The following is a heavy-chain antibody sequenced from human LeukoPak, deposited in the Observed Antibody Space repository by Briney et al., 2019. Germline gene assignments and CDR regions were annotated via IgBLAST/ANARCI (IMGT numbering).Heavy chain of an antibody. CDR3: AREDRGWYPAY. CDR1: GFTFSSHH. J-gene: IGHJ4*02. V-gene: IGHV3-30*03. D-gene: IGHD6-19*01. Sequence: GGSLRLSCAASGFTFSSHHMSWVRQAPGKGLEWVALVSYDGSDQYYADSVKGRFTISRDNRKNTLSLQMNSLRAEDAAVYYCAREDRGWYPAYWGQGTLVTVSS. CDR2: VSYDGSDQ.